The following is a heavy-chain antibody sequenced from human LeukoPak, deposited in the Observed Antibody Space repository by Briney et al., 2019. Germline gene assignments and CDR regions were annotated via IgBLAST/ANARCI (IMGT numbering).Heavy chain of an antibody. V-gene: IGHV4-59*08. CDR3: ARIGGSYHIGGSIDY. D-gene: IGHD1-26*01. CDR2: IYYSGST. Sequence: PSETLSLTCTVSGGSISSYYWSWIRQPPGKGLEWIGYIYYSGSTNYNPSLKSRVTISVDTSKNQLSLKLSSVTAADTAVYYCARIGGSYHIGGSIDYWGQGTLVTVSS. CDR1: GGSISSYY. J-gene: IGHJ4*02.